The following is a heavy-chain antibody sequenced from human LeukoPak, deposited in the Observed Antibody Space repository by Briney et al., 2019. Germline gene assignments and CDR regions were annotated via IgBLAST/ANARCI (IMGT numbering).Heavy chain of an antibody. CDR2: INHSGST. D-gene: IGHD3-16*02. J-gene: IGHJ4*02. V-gene: IGHV4-34*01. CDR3: ARTRSGIMITFGGVIVIPSYFDY. CDR1: GGSFSGYY. Sequence: SETLSLTCAVYGGSFSGYYWSWIRQPPGKGLEWIGEINHSGSTNYNPSLKSRVTISVDTSKNQFSLKLSSVTAADTAVYYCARTRSGIMITFGGVIVIPSYFDYWGQGTLVTVSS.